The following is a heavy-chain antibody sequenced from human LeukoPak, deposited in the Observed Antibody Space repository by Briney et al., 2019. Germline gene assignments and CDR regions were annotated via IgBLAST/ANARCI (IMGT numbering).Heavy chain of an antibody. J-gene: IGHJ4*02. D-gene: IGHD4-23*01. CDR1: GLTFDNAW. CDR2: IKSKNVGETT. Sequence: GGSLRLSCVVSGLTFDNAWMSWVRQAPGKGLEWVGHIKSKNVGETTEYAAPVQGGFTISRDDSKNTVYLQMSNLKTEDTAVYYCTTGPGNSGYWGQGTLVTVSS. V-gene: IGHV3-15*01. CDR3: TTGPGNSGY.